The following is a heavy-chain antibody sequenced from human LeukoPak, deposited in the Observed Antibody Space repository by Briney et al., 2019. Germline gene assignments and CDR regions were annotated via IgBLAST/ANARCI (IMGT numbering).Heavy chain of an antibody. D-gene: IGHD3-3*01. Sequence: SVKVSCKASGGTFSSYTISWVRQAPGQGLEWMGRIIPILGIANYAQKFQGRVTITADKSTSTAYMELGSLRSEDTAVYYCARDGPPYYDFWSGEAPYYYYMDVWGKGTTVTVSS. V-gene: IGHV1-69*04. J-gene: IGHJ6*03. CDR3: ARDGPPYYDFWSGEAPYYYYMDV. CDR1: GGTFSSYT. CDR2: IIPILGIA.